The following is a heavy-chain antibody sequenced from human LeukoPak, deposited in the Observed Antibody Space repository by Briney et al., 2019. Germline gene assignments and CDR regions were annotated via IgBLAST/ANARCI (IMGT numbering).Heavy chain of an antibody. CDR3: AKDLVMGSWSPFDY. V-gene: IGHV3-23*01. D-gene: IGHD6-13*01. J-gene: IGHJ4*02. Sequence: PGGSLRLSCAASGFTFSSYSMNWVRRARGKGLEWVSAISGSGGSTYYADSVKGRFTICRDNSKNTLYLQMNSLRAVDTAVYYCAKDLVMGSWSPFDYWGQGTLVTVSS. CDR2: ISGSGGST. CDR1: GFTFSSYS.